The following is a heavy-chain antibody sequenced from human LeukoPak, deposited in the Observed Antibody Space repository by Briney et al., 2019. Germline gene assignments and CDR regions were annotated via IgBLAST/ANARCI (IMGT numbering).Heavy chain of an antibody. CDR2: IYYSGST. CDR1: GGSISSYY. Sequence: SETLCLTCTVSGGSISSYYWSWIRQPPGKGLEWIGYIYYSGSTNYNPSLKSRVTISVDTSKNQFSLKLSSVTAADTAVYYCARGGEWESHFDYWGQGTLVTVSS. V-gene: IGHV4-59*01. D-gene: IGHD1-26*01. CDR3: ARGGEWESHFDY. J-gene: IGHJ4*02.